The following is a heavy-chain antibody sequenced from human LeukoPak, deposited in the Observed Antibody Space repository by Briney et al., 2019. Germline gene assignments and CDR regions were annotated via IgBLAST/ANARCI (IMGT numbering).Heavy chain of an antibody. CDR1: GYTFTGYY. D-gene: IGHD2-2*01. Sequence: ASVKVSCKASGYTFTGYYMNWVRQAPGKGLEWMGWINPKSGGTKYAQKFQGRVTMTRDTSISTAYMELSRLRSDDTAVYYCARDHCTSINCYEYNYYGMDVWGQGTTVTVSS. CDR3: ARDHCTSINCYEYNYYGMDV. V-gene: IGHV1-2*02. CDR2: INPKSGGT. J-gene: IGHJ6*02.